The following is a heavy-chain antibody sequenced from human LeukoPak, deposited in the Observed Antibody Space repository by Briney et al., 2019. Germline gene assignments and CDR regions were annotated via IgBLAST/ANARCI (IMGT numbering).Heavy chain of an antibody. J-gene: IGHJ4*02. CDR2: IYSSGHT. D-gene: IGHD6-13*01. Sequence: SETLSLTCTVSGGSISNYYWSWIRQPPGKGLEWIGYIYSSGHTNYNPSLKNRDTISVDTSKNQFSLNLTSVTAADTAVYYCARHFSGAAAPLPIAYGGQGTLVTVSS. V-gene: IGHV4-59*08. CDR3: ARHFSGAAAPLPIAY. CDR1: GGSISNYY.